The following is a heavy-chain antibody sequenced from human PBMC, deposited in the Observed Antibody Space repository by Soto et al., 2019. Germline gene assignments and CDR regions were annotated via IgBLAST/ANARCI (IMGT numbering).Heavy chain of an antibody. J-gene: IGHJ5*02. Sequence: PSETLSLTCTVSVCSIISLYYYWSFIRQPPGNGLEWLGYIYYSWSTYYNPSLKSRVTISVDTSKNQFSLKLSSVTAADTAVYYCARAMTKVNENWFEHWGKGNLVSVSS. CDR2: IYYSWST. CDR3: ARAMTKVNENWFEH. V-gene: IGHV4-30-4*01. CDR1: VCSIISLYYY. D-gene: IGHD4-4*01.